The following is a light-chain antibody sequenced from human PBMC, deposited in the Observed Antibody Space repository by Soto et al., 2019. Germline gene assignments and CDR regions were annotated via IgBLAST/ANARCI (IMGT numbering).Light chain of an antibody. J-gene: IGLJ1*01. CDR3: CSYAGSTTYV. Sequence: QSALTQPASVSGSPGQSITISCTGTRSDVGRYNLVSWYQQSPGKAPKLIIYEGSKRPSGVSNRFSGSKSGNTASLTISGLQAEDEDDYHCCSYAGSTTYVFGTGTKLTVL. CDR2: EGS. V-gene: IGLV2-23*01. CDR1: RSDVGRYNL.